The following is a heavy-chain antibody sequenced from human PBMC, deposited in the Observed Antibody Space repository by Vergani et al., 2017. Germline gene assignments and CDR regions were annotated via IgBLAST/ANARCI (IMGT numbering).Heavy chain of an antibody. CDR3: ARERLDCSGGSCYLGHFDY. D-gene: IGHD2-15*01. CDR1: GYTFTGYY. Sequence: QVQLVQSGAEVKKPGASVKVSCKASGYTFTGYYMHWVRQAPGQGLEWMGWINPNSGGTNYAQKLQGRVTMTTDTSTSTAYMELSSLRSEDTAVYYCARERLDCSGGSCYLGHFDYWGQGTLVTVSS. CDR2: INPNSGGT. J-gene: IGHJ4*02. V-gene: IGHV1-2*02.